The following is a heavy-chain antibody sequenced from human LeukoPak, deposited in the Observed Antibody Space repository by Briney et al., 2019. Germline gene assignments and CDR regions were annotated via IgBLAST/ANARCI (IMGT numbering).Heavy chain of an antibody. CDR3: GRDSRWAQPDY. V-gene: IGHV3-30*03. J-gene: IGHJ4*02. CDR1: GFTFSSYG. D-gene: IGHD5-24*01. CDR2: ISYDGSNK. Sequence: PGRSLRLSCAASGFTFSSYGMHWVRQAPGKGLEWVAVISYDGSNKYYADSVKGRFTISRDNSKNTVYLQINSLTAEDTAVYYCGRDSRWAQPDYWGQGTLVTVSS.